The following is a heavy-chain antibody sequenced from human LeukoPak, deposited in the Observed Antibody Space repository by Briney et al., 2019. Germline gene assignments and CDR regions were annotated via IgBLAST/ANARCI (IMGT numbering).Heavy chain of an antibody. V-gene: IGHV3-9*01. CDR2: ISWNGGGM. J-gene: IGHJ4*02. Sequence: GGSLRLSCAASGFTFDAYAMHWVRQAPGKGLEWVSGISWNGGGMGYAVSVKGRFTISRDNAKNPLYLQMNSLRDEDTALCYCAKDITGGRSSPYFDSWGQGTLVTVSS. CDR3: AKDITGGRSSPYFDS. D-gene: IGHD6-6*01. CDR1: GFTFDAYA.